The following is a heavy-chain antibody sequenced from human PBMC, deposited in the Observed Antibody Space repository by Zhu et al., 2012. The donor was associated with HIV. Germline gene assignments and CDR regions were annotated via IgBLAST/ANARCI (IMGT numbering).Heavy chain of an antibody. V-gene: IGHV4-4*02. CDR2: IYYSGIT. CDR3: ATWGNSGDYGRHLDS. Sequence: QVQLRESGPGVVKPSGTLSLTCGVSGGSISRTHWWTWVRQPPGKELQWIGEIYYSGITNYSPSLKSRASVSLDKSKNQFSLKLTSVTAADTAVYYCATWGNSGDYGRHLDSCGRGTLVTVSS. J-gene: IGHJ4*02. CDR1: GGSISRTHW. D-gene: IGHD4-17*01.